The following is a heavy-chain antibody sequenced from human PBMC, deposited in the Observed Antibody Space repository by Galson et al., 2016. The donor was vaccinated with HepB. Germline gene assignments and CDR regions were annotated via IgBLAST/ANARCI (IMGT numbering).Heavy chain of an antibody. CDR1: GFTLSNSA. Sequence: SPRLSCAASGFTLSNSAISWVRQAPGKGLEWVSAMSDSGGSTYYADSVKGRFTISRDNSKNTLYLQMNSLGAEDTAIYYCAVRYSSIWYFQHWGRGTLVSVSS. D-gene: IGHD6-13*01. CDR3: AVRYSSIWYFQH. J-gene: IGHJ1*01. CDR2: MSDSGGST. V-gene: IGHV3-23*01.